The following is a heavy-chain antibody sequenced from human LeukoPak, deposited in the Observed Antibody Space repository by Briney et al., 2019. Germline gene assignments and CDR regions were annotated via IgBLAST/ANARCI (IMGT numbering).Heavy chain of an antibody. J-gene: IGHJ4*02. Sequence: SETLSLTCAVYGGSFSGYYWSWIRQPPGKGLEWIGEINHSGSTNYNPSLKSRVTISVDTSKNQFSLKLSSVTAADTAVYYCASKRYCSSTSCLNYDFWSGYSHYFDYWGQGTLVTVSS. CDR3: ASKRYCSSTSCLNYDFWSGYSHYFDY. V-gene: IGHV4-34*01. D-gene: IGHD3-3*01. CDR1: GGSFSGYY. CDR2: INHSGST.